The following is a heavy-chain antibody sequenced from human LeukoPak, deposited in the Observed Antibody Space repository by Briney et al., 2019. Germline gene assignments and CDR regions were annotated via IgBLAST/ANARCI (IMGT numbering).Heavy chain of an antibody. Sequence: GGSLRLSCAASGFTFSSYAMHWVRQAPGKGLEWVAVISYDGSNKYYADSVKGRFTISRDNAKNTLYLQMNSLRAEDTAVYYCARVPNWNANDAFDIWGQGTMVTVSS. V-gene: IGHV3-30-3*01. CDR1: GFTFSSYA. CDR2: ISYDGSNK. D-gene: IGHD1-20*01. J-gene: IGHJ3*02. CDR3: ARVPNWNANDAFDI.